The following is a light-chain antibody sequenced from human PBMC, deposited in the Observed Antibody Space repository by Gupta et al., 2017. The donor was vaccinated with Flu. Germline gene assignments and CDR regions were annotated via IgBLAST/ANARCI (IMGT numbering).Light chain of an antibody. Sequence: SSFSASTGDRVTITCRASQGISSYLAWYQQKPGKAPKLLIYAASTLQSGVPPRFSGSGSGTDFTLTISCLQSEDFATYYCQQYYSYPSWTFGQGTKVEIK. CDR1: QGISSY. CDR3: QQYYSYPSWT. J-gene: IGKJ1*01. CDR2: AAS. V-gene: IGKV1-8*01.